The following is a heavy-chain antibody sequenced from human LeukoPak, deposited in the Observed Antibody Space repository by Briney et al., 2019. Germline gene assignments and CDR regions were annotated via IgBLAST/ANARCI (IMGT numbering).Heavy chain of an antibody. D-gene: IGHD3-16*02. CDR1: GGTFSSYA. J-gene: IGHJ3*02. Sequence: GASVKVSCKASGGTFSSYAISWVRQAPGQGLEWMGRINPNSGGTNYAQKFQGRVTMTRDTSISTAYMELSRLRSDDTAVYYCARDVQELSLDAFDIWGQGTMVTVSS. CDR3: ARDVQELSLDAFDI. V-gene: IGHV1-2*06. CDR2: INPNSGGT.